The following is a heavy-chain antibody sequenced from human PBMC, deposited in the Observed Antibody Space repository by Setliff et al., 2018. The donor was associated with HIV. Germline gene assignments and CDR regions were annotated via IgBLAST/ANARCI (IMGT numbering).Heavy chain of an antibody. Sequence: PSETLSLTCAVYGGSISSYYWSWIRQPPGKGLEWLGHIYSSGSTNYNPSLKSRVTISVDTSKNQFSLKLSSVTAADTAVYYCARGLSFYDPGGFDYWGQGTLVTVSS. V-gene: IGHV4-4*09. CDR3: ARGLSFYDPGGFDY. CDR2: IYSSGST. CDR1: GGSISSYY. D-gene: IGHD3-22*01. J-gene: IGHJ4*02.